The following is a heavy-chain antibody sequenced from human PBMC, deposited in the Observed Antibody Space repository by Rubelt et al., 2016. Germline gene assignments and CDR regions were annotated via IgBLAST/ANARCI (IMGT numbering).Heavy chain of an antibody. CDR3: ARGGSGWYPLFDY. V-gene: IGHV3-53*04. Sequence: EVQLVESGGGLVQPGGSLRLSCAASGFTFSSYSMNWVRQAPGKGLEWVSVLYSGGSTYYADSVKGRVTISRHNSKNTLYLQMNSLRAEDTAVYYCARGGSGWYPLFDYWGQGTLVTVSS. J-gene: IGHJ4*02. D-gene: IGHD6-19*01. CDR2: LYSGGST. CDR1: GFTFSSYS.